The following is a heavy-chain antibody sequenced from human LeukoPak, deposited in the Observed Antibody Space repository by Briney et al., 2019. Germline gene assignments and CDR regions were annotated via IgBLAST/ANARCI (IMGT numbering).Heavy chain of an antibody. D-gene: IGHD3-3*01. V-gene: IGHV4-59*12. CDR1: NGSMTTYY. CDR3: AREYYDFWSGYYYYYYYYMDV. J-gene: IGHJ6*03. CDR2: IYYRGST. Sequence: SETLSLTCTVSNGSMTTYYWSWIRQPPGKGLEYIGYIYYRGSTYYNPSLKSRVTISLDTSKSQFSLKLSSVTAADTAVYYCAREYYDFWSGYYYYYYYYMDVWGKGTTVTVSS.